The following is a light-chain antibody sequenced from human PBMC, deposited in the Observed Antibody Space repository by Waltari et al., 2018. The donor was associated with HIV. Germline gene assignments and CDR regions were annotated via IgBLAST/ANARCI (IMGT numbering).Light chain of an antibody. CDR3: QSHDNKIFYV. Sequence: NFILTQPHSVSESPGKTVTISCTRSSGNIASSYVQWYQQRPGSSPTTVIYANNQRPSGVPVLFSGSIDSSSNSASLTISGLRTEDEADYYCQSHDNKIFYVFGGGTYVTVL. CDR2: ANN. J-gene: IGLJ1*01. CDR1: SGNIASSY. V-gene: IGLV6-57*01.